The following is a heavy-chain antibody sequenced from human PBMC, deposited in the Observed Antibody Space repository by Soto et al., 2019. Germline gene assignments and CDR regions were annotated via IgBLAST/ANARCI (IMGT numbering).Heavy chain of an antibody. CDR3: ARDNFTVTTYHPPYYYYYYYMDV. Sequence: GGSLRLSCAASGFTVSSNYMSWVRQAPGKGLEWVSVIYSGGSTYYADSVKGRFTISRDNSKNTLYLQMNSLRAEDTAVYYCARDNFTVTTYHPPYYYYYYYMDVWGKGTTVTVSS. CDR2: IYSGGST. CDR1: GFTVSSNY. J-gene: IGHJ6*03. V-gene: IGHV3-66*01. D-gene: IGHD4-17*01.